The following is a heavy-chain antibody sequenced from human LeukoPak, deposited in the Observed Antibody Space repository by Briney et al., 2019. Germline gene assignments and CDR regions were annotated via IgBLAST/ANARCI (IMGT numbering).Heavy chain of an antibody. D-gene: IGHD2-2*02. V-gene: IGHV1-2*02. CDR1: GYTFTGYY. CDR3: ARGLKAYIPGIDY. Sequence: GASVKVSCKASGYTFTGYYMHWVRQAPGQGLEWMGWINPNSGGTNYAQKFQGRVTMTRDTSISTAYMELSRLRSDDTAVYYCARGLKAYIPGIDYWGQGTLVTVSS. J-gene: IGHJ4*02. CDR2: INPNSGGT.